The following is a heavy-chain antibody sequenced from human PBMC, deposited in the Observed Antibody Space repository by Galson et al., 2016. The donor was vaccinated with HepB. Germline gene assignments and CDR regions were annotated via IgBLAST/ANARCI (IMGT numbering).Heavy chain of an antibody. V-gene: IGHV1-69*13. Sequence: SVKVSCKASGGTFNTYTFAWVRQAPGQGLEWMGGIIPIFNTTNYAQKLQGRFTITADDSTSTVNMELISLTSEDTAIYYCARGGGGAAHLHYWGQGTLVTVSS. D-gene: IGHD2-15*01. CDR2: IIPIFNTT. CDR3: ARGGGGAAHLHY. CDR1: GGTFNTYT. J-gene: IGHJ4*02.